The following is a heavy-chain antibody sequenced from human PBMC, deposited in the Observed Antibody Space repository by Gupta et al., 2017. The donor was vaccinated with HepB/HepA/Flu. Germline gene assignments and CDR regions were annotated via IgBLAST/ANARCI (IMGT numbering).Heavy chain of an antibody. CDR1: GFTFSNYA. CDR3: VKHDRGEEVWRTCGGDWEPHL. V-gene: IGHV3-30*18. J-gene: IGHJ2*01. D-gene: IGHD2-21*01. Sequence: QVQLVESGGGVVQPGGSLRLSCAASGFTFSNYAMHWVRQAPGKGLEWVAVISYHGSTRYYSDAGKGRFTISRYNSKNTRYLPITSLRSEDKILYYCVKHDRGEEVWRTCGGDWEPHLWARGPLGIVSS. CDR2: ISYHGSTR.